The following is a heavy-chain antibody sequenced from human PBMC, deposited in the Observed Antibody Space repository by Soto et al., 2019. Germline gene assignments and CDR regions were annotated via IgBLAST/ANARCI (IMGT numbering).Heavy chain of an antibody. CDR1: GSTFSSYA. Sequence: GGSLRLPCAASGSTFSSYAFHWVRQAPGKGLEWVAVIWYDGSNEDYAASVKGRFTISRDNSKSTLFLQMNSLRVEDTAVYYNAREKTGTYNCWRQGTTVTFAS. D-gene: IGHD1-20*01. J-gene: IGHJ6*02. CDR3: AREKTGTYNC. V-gene: IGHV3-33*01. CDR2: IWYDGSNE.